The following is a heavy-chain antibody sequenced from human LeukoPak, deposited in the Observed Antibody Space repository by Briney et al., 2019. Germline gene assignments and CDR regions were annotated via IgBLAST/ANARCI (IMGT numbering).Heavy chain of an antibody. J-gene: IGHJ4*02. CDR2: INPDNGGT. CDR3: ARDPSNSGYAYLYYFDY. CDR1: GYTFTGYY. Sequence: ASVKVSCKASGYTFTGYYTHWVRQAPGQGLEWMGWINPDNGGTNYAQKCQGRVTMTRDMSISTDYMELSRLRSDDTAVYYCARDPSNSGYAYLYYFDYWGQGTLVTVSS. V-gene: IGHV1-2*02. D-gene: IGHD5-12*01.